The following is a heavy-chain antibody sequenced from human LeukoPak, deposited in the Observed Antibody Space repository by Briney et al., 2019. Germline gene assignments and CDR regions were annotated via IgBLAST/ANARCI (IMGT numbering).Heavy chain of an antibody. Sequence: GGSPRLSCAASGFTFNNFWMYWVRQAPGKGLVWVSRINSDGTSTSYADSVKGRFAISRDNAKDTLFLQMNSLRAEDTALYYCTRDFRNLGFDYWGQGTLVTVSS. V-gene: IGHV3-74*01. J-gene: IGHJ4*02. CDR1: GFTFNNFW. D-gene: IGHD1-14*01. CDR3: TRDFRNLGFDY. CDR2: INSDGTST.